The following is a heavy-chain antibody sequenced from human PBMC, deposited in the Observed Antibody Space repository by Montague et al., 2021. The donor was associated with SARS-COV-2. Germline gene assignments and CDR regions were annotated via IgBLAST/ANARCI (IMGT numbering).Heavy chain of an antibody. CDR1: GFTFSSYA. CDR2: ISHDGSNK. Sequence: SLRLSCAASGFTFSSYAMHWVRQAPGKGLEWVAVISHDGSNKYYVDSVKGRFTISRDNSKNTLYLQMNSLRAEDTAVYYCARTVTAMVSDPIDYWGQGTLVTVSS. D-gene: IGHD5-18*01. CDR3: ARTVTAMVSDPIDY. V-gene: IGHV3-30*04. J-gene: IGHJ4*02.